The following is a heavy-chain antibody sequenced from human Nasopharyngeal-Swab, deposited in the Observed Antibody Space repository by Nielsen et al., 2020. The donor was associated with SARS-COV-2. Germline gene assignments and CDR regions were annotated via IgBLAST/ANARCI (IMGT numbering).Heavy chain of an antibody. CDR1: GGTFSSYA. Sequence: ASVKVSCKASGGTFSSYAISWVRQAPGQGLEWMGIINPSGGSTSYAQKFQGRVTMTRDTSTSTVYMELSSLRSEDTAVYYCARDFTTVTTLFYYYGMDVWGQGTTVTVSS. V-gene: IGHV1-46*01. D-gene: IGHD4-17*01. CDR2: INPSGGST. CDR3: ARDFTTVTTLFYYYGMDV. J-gene: IGHJ6*02.